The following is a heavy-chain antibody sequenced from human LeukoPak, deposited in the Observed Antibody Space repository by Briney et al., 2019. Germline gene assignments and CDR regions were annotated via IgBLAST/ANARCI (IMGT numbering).Heavy chain of an antibody. J-gene: IGHJ3*02. D-gene: IGHD3-10*01. Sequence: GASVKVSCKASGGTFSSYAISWVRQAPGQGLEWMGGIIPIFGTANYAQKFQGRVTITTDESTSTAYMELISLRSEDTAVYYCAGSGRGDAFDIWGQGTMVTVSS. CDR2: IIPIFGTA. CDR1: GGTFSSYA. CDR3: AGSGRGDAFDI. V-gene: IGHV1-69*05.